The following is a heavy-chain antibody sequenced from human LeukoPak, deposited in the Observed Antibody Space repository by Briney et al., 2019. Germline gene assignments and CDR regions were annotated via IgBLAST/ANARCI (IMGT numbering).Heavy chain of an antibody. D-gene: IGHD6-13*01. CDR3: ARGVALYSSSWYFNYYFDY. CDR2: ISAYNGNT. Sequence: ASVKVSCKASGYTFTSYGISWVRQAPGQGPEWMGWISAYNGNTNYAQKLQGRVTMTTDTSTSTAYMELRSLRSDDTAVYYCARGVALYSSSWYFNYYFDYWGQGTLVTVSS. V-gene: IGHV1-18*01. J-gene: IGHJ4*02. CDR1: GYTFTSYG.